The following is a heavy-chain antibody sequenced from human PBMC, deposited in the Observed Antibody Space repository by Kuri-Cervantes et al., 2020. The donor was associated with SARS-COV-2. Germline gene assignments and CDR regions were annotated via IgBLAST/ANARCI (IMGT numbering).Heavy chain of an antibody. CDR2: ISSSSSYI. CDR1: GFTFSSYS. J-gene: IGHJ1*01. D-gene: IGHD2-8*01. Sequence: GGSLKLSCAASGFTFSSYSMNWVRQAPGKGLEWVSSISSSSSYIYYADSVKGRFTISRDNAKNSLYLQMNSLRAEDTAVYYCARAAVKGVRHAEYFQHWGQGTLVTVSS. CDR3: ARAAVKGVRHAEYFQH. V-gene: IGHV3-21*01.